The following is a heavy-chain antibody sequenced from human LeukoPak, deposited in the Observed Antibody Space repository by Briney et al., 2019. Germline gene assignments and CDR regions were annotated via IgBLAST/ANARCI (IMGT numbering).Heavy chain of an antibody. CDR1: GFTFEDYA. Sequence: GGSLRLSCAASGFTFEDYAMHWVRQAPGKGLEWVSGISWNSGSIGYADSVKGRFTISRDNAENSLYLQMNSLRAEDMALYYCAKDFIPGYSSSWYRGSGLDYWGQGTLVTVSS. CDR3: AKDFIPGYSSSWYRGSGLDY. CDR2: ISWNSGSI. V-gene: IGHV3-9*03. J-gene: IGHJ4*02. D-gene: IGHD6-13*01.